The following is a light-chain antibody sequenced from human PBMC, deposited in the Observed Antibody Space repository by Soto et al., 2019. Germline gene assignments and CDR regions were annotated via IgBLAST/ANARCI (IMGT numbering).Light chain of an antibody. Sequence: QSVLTQPPSASGTPGQRVTISCSGISSNIGSNTVNWYQQLPGTAPTLLIYYNNQRPSGVPDRFSGSKSGTSASLAISGLQSEDEAHYYCAAWDDSLYGWVFGGGTKVTVL. CDR2: YNN. V-gene: IGLV1-44*01. CDR3: AAWDDSLYGWV. J-gene: IGLJ3*02. CDR1: SSNIGSNT.